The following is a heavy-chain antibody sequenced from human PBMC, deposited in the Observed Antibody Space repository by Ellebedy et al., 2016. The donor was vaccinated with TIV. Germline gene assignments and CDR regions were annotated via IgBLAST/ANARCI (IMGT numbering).Heavy chain of an antibody. D-gene: IGHD2-15*01. CDR3: ARPGFLAAFPYYFDS. CDR1: GASISSYY. V-gene: IGHV4-59*01. Sequence: SETLSLTCNVSGASISSYYWSWIRQPPGKGLEWIGYVYDTGSTSYNPSLKNRVTISVDTSKNHFSLNLNSLTTADTAVYYCARPGFLAAFPYYFDSWGQGTLVTVSS. J-gene: IGHJ4*02. CDR2: VYDTGST.